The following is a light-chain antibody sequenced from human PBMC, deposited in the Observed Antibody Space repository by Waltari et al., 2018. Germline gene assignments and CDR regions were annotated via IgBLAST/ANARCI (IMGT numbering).Light chain of an antibody. J-gene: IGLJ2*01. V-gene: IGLV3-25*03. CDR1: ALPKQY. CDR2: KDR. Sequence: SYELAQPPSVSVSPGQPARITCAGDALPKQYAFWYQQEPGQAPVVVIYKDRKRPSGITERFSGSSSGTTVTLTISGVQAEDEADYYCQSADSSGTYVVFGGGTKLTVL. CDR3: QSADSSGTYVV.